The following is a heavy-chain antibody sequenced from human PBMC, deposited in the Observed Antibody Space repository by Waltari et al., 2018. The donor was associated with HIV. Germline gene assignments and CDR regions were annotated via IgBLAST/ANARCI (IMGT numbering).Heavy chain of an antibody. Sequence: QVHLVQSGPEVKRPGASVKISCKGYGYIFMNFDVNWVRQAAGQGPEWLVWMNPNSGNTASPYIFEERVTMTRDVSTDTAYMEMSGLTPEDTAIYYCARNSSAKGNRYFYYGLDVWGQGTPVTV. CDR3: ARNSSAKGNRYFYYGLDV. D-gene: IGHD3-22*01. V-gene: IGHV1-8*02. J-gene: IGHJ6*02. CDR2: MNPNSGNT. CDR1: GYIFMNFD.